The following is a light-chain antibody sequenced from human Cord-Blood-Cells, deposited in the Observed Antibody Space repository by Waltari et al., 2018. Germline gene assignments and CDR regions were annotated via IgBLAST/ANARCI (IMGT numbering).Light chain of an antibody. CDR1: QSVSSN. J-gene: IGKJ1*01. V-gene: IGKV3-15*01. Sequence: IVMRHSPATLHVSPGERATLSCRASQSVSSNLAWYQQKPGQAPRLLIYGASTRATGIPARFSGSGSGTEFTLTISSLQSEDFAVYYCQQYNNWPWTFGQGTKVEIK. CDR3: QQYNNWPWT. CDR2: GAS.